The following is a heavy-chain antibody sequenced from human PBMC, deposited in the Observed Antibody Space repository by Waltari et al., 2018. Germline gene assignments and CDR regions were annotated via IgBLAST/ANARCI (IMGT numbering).Heavy chain of an antibody. J-gene: IGHJ4*02. CDR2: IKQDGTDK. V-gene: IGHV3-7*01. CDR3: ARDQADGTIAYFEY. CDR1: GISFSQYW. D-gene: IGHD6-13*01. Sequence: EVLLVESGGDLVQPGGSLRLSCATSGISFSQYWMSWVRQSPGKVLEWVANIKQDGTDKYYVDSVKGRFTVSRDNAKSSLYLQMNSLRVEDTAIYYCARDQADGTIAYFEYWGQGTLVTVSS.